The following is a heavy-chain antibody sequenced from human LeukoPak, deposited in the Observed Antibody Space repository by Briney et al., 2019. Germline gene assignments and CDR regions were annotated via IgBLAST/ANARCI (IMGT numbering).Heavy chain of an antibody. V-gene: IGHV3-30-3*01. J-gene: IGHJ4*02. CDR2: ISYDGSNK. Sequence: PGGSLRLSCAASGFTFSSYAMHWVRQAPGKGLEWVAVISYDGSNKYYADSVKGRFTISRDNSKNTLYLQMNSLRAEDTAVYYCARGEHYYGSHLRYWGQGTLVTVSS. CDR3: ARGEHYYGSHLRY. D-gene: IGHD3-10*01. CDR1: GFTFSSYA.